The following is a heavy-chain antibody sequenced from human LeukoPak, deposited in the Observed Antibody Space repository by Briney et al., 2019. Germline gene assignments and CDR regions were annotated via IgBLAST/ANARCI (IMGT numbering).Heavy chain of an antibody. CDR2: IKPSGGST. J-gene: IGHJ5*02. V-gene: IGHV1-46*03. CDR3: AFFFQQKTAYEILNWFDP. CDR1: GYTFTRYY. D-gene: IGHD3-9*01. Sequence: ASVKVSCTASGYTFTRYYMHWVRQAPGQGLEWMGIIKPSGGSTSYAQKFQGRVTMTRDTSTSTVYMELSSLRSEDTAVYYCAFFFQQKTAYEILNWFDPWGQGTLVTVSS.